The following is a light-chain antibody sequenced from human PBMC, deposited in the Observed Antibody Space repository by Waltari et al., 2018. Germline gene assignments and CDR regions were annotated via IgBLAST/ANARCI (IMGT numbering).Light chain of an antibody. CDR3: AAWDDSLNGVI. V-gene: IGLV1-44*01. CDR2: SKN. Sequence: QSVLTQPPSASGTPGQRVTISCSGSSSNIGSHSINWYQQLPGTAPKLLIYSKNQRPSGVPDRFSGSKSGTSASLAISGLQSEDEADYHCAAWDDSLNGVIFGGGTKLTVL. CDR1: SSNIGSHS. J-gene: IGLJ2*01.